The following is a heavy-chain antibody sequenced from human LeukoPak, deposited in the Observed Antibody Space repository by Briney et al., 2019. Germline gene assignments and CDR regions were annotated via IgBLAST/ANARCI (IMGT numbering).Heavy chain of an antibody. CDR2: IKSKTDGGTT. V-gene: IGHV3-15*01. D-gene: IGHD2-2*01. CDR3: TTDPRSEYCSSTSCYALVDY. Sequence: PGGSLRLSCAASGFTFSNAWMSWVRQAPGKGLEWVGRIKSKTDGGTTDYAAPVKGRFTISRDDSKNTLYLQMNSLKTGDTAVYYCTTDPRSEYCSSTSCYALVDYWGQGTLVTVSS. J-gene: IGHJ4*02. CDR1: GFTFSNAW.